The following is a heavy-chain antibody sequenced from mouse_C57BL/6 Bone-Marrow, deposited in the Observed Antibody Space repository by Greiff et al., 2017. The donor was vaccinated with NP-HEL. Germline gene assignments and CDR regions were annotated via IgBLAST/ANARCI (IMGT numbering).Heavy chain of an antibody. CDR1: GYSFTGYY. D-gene: IGHD1-1*01. J-gene: IGHJ2*01. CDR3: ARSPYYGSSSYYFDY. Sequence: VQLKQSGPELVKPGASVKISCKASGYSFTGYYMNWVKQSPEKSLEWIGEINPSTGGTTYNQKFKAKATLTVDKSSSTAYMQLKSLTSEDSAVYYCARSPYYGSSSYYFDYWGQGTTLTVSS. V-gene: IGHV1-42*01. CDR2: INPSTGGT.